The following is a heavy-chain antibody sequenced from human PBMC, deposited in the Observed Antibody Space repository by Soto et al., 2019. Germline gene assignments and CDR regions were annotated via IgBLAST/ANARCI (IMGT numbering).Heavy chain of an antibody. CDR1: GGSIRGYY. CDR3: ARDLWGYCGTDCYPLDV. CDR2: MYNTGST. D-gene: IGHD2-21*02. V-gene: IGHV4-59*01. Sequence: PXXTLSLPFTVSGGSIRGYYWSWNRQPPGKGLEWIGYMYNTGSTVYNPSFKSRVTISVDTSKNQFSLKLNSVTAAETAVYYCARDLWGYCGTDCYPLDVWGQGTTVTVSS. J-gene: IGHJ6*02.